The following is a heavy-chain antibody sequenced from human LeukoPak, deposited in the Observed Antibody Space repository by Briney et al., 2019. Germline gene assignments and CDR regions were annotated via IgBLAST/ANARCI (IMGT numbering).Heavy chain of an antibody. CDR1: GYTFTGYY. J-gene: IGHJ4*02. CDR2: IIPIFGTA. CDR3: AIGDSTGTSLDY. D-gene: IGHD1-14*01. Sequence: SVKVSCKASGYTFTGYYMHWVRQAPGQGLEWMGGIIPIFGTANYAQKFQGRVTITADKSTSTAYMELSSLRSEDTAVYYCAIGDSTGTSLDYWGQGTLVTVSS. V-gene: IGHV1-69*06.